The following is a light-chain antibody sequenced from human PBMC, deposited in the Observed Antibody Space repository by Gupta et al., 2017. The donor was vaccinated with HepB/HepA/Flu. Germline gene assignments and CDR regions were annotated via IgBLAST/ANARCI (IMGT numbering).Light chain of an antibody. V-gene: IGKV3-15*01. CDR2: GAS. Sequence: EIVMSHSPATLCVSPGERATLSCRASQSVNSNLAWYQQKPGQAPRLLIFGASTRATGVPARFSGSGSGIDFTLTISSLQSEDFAVYYCQEYSNWPTWTFGQGTKVEIK. CDR1: QSVNSN. J-gene: IGKJ1*01. CDR3: QEYSNWPTWT.